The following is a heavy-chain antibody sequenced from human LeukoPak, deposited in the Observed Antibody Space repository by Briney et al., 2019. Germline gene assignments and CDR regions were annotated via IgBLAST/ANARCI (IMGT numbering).Heavy chain of an antibody. CDR3: ARVGPYDSSGYYSLVPMYYFDY. V-gene: IGHV4-61*02. Sequence: SSQTLSLTCTVSGGSISSGSYFWSWIRQPAGKGLEWIGRIYTSGSTNYNPSLKSRVTISVDTSKNQFSLKLSSVTAADTAVYYCARVGPYDSSGYYSLVPMYYFDYWGQGTLVTVSS. J-gene: IGHJ4*02. CDR2: IYTSGST. CDR1: GGSISSGSYF. D-gene: IGHD3-22*01.